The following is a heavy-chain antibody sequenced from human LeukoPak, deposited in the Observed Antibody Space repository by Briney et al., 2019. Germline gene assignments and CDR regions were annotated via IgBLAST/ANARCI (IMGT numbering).Heavy chain of an antibody. V-gene: IGHV3-30*18. D-gene: IGHD3-22*01. Sequence: PGGSLRLSCATSGFTFSSYGMHWVRQVPGKGLEGVTVISYDAKSTYHVDSVKGRFTISRDNSKNTLYLQMNSLRAEDTAVYYCAKDGGNYYDTAGNHLMRSYMDVWGKGTTVTVSS. CDR2: ISYDAKST. J-gene: IGHJ6*04. CDR1: GFTFSSYG. CDR3: AKDGGNYYDTAGNHLMRSYMDV.